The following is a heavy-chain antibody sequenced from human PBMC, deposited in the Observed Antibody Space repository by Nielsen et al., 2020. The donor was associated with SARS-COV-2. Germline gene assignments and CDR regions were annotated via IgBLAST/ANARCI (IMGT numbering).Heavy chain of an antibody. D-gene: IGHD3-10*01. CDR1: GFTFDDYG. CDR2: INWNGGST. CDR3: ARDNGAAFDI. V-gene: IGHV3-20*04. J-gene: IGHJ3*02. Sequence: GALKISCAASGFTFDDYGMSWVRQAPGKGLEWVSGINWNGGSTGYADSVKGRFTISRDNSKNTLYLQMNSLRAEDTAVYYCARDNGAAFDIWGQGTMVTVSS.